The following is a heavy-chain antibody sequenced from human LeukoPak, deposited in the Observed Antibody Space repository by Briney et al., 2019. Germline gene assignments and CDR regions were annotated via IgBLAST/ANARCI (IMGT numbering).Heavy chain of an antibody. CDR2: INPNSGGT. D-gene: IGHD3-10*01. V-gene: IGHV1-2*06. CDR3: ARDPYGSGQFDY. J-gene: IGHJ4*02. CDR1: GYTFTVYY. Sequence: GASVKVSCTASGYTFTVYYMHWVRQAPGQGLEWMGRINPNSGGTNYAQKFQGRVTMTRDTSISTAYMELSRLRSDDTAVYYCARDPYGSGQFDYWGQGTLVTVSS.